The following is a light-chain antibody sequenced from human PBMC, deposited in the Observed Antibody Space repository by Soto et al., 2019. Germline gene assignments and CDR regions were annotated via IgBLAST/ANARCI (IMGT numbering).Light chain of an antibody. CDR1: QDISNY. V-gene: IGKV1-33*01. CDR2: DAS. J-gene: IGKJ3*01. Sequence: DIQMTQSPSSLSASVGDRVTITCQASQDISNYLNWYQQKPGKAPKLLIYDASNLETGVPSRFSGSGSGRDFTFTISSLQPEDIATYYCQQYDNRPPFTFGPGTKVDIK. CDR3: QQYDNRPPFT.